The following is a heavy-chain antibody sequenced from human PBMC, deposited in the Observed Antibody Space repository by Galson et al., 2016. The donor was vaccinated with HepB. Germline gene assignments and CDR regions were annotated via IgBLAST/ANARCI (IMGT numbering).Heavy chain of an antibody. CDR2: ISVDGDIT. V-gene: IGHV3-43*02. CDR1: GFTFDDYA. Sequence: SLILSCAATGFTFDDYAMHWVRQGPGEDLYWVSLISVDGDITYYADSVKGRFTIFRDNSKNSLYLQMNSLRTEDTALYYCAKDFNFRDRSTSGTIYNWGQGTLVTVSS. J-gene: IGHJ4*02. CDR3: AKDFNFRDRSTSGTIYN. D-gene: IGHD1/OR15-1a*01.